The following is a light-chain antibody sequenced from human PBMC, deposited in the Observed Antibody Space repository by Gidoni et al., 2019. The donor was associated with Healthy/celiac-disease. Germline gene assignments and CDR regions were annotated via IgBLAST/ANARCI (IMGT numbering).Light chain of an antibody. J-gene: IGLJ2*01. Sequence: SYELTQPPSVSVSPGRTASITCSGDKLGDKYACWYQQKPGQSPVLVIYQDNKRPSGIPERFSGSNSGNTATLTISGTQAMDEADYYCQAWDSTTAVVFGGGTKLTVL. CDR3: QAWDSTTAVV. CDR1: KLGDKY. V-gene: IGLV3-1*01. CDR2: QDN.